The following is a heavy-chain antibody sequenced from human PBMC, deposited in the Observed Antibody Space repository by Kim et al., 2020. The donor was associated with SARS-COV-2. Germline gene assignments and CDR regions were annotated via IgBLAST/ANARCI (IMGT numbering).Heavy chain of an antibody. V-gene: IGHV3-15*01. CDR1: GFTFSNAW. Sequence: GGSLRLSCAASGFTFSNAWMSWVRQAPGKGLEWVGRIKSKTDGGTTDYAAPVKGRFTISRDDSKNTLYLQMNSLKTEDTAVYYCTTEVTPYTMVRGVPSDYWGQGTLVTVSS. D-gene: IGHD3-10*01. CDR3: TTEVTPYTMVRGVPSDY. CDR2: IKSKTDGGTT. J-gene: IGHJ4*02.